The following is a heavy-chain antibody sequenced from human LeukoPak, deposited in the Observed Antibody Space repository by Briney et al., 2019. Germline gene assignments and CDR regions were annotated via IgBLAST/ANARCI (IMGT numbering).Heavy chain of an antibody. CDR3: ASWAQGYCSGGSCYSARFFDD. D-gene: IGHD2-15*01. V-gene: IGHV4-34*01. CDR2: INHSGGT. Sequence: SETLSLTCAVYGGSFSGYYWSWIRQPPGKGLEWVGEINHSGGTNYNPSLKSRVVMSVDTSKNQFSLRLTSVTAADTALYYCASWAQGYCSGGSCYSARFFDDWGQGTLVTVSS. CDR1: GGSFSGYY. J-gene: IGHJ4*02.